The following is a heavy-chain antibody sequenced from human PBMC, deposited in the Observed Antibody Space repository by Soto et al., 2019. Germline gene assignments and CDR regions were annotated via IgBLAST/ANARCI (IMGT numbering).Heavy chain of an antibody. CDR3: ARALLWFGELLPPYGMDV. J-gene: IGHJ6*02. Sequence: ASVKVSCKASGYTFTGYYMHWVRQAPGQGLEWMGWINPNSGGTNYAQKFQGWVTMTRDTSISTAYMELSRLRSDDTAVYYCARALLWFGELLPPYGMDVWGQGTTVTVSS. D-gene: IGHD3-10*01. V-gene: IGHV1-2*04. CDR2: INPNSGGT. CDR1: GYTFTGYY.